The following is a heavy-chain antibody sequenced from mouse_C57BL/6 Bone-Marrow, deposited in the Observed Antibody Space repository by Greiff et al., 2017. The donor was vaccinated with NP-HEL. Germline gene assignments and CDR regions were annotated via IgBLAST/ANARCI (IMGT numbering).Heavy chain of an antibody. J-gene: IGHJ2*01. V-gene: IGHV1-26*01. Sequence: EVQLQQSGPELVKPGASVKISCKASGYTFTDYYMNWVKQSHGKSLEWIGDINPNNGGTSYNQKFKGKATLTVDKSSSTAYMELRSLTSEDSAVYYCARSIGAYYSNFYFDYWGQGTTLTVSS. D-gene: IGHD2-5*01. CDR2: INPNNGGT. CDR3: ARSIGAYYSNFYFDY. CDR1: GYTFTDYY.